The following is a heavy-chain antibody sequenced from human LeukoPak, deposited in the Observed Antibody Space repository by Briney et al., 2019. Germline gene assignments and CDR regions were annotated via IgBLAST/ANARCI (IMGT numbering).Heavy chain of an antibody. CDR3: ARDQYYYGSGSYYISWFDP. V-gene: IGHV4-34*01. J-gene: IGHJ5*02. CDR1: GGSFSGYY. CDR2: INHSGST. D-gene: IGHD3-10*01. Sequence: SENLSLTCAVYGGSFSGYYWSWIRQPPGKGLEWIGEINHSGSTNYNPSLKSRVTISVDTSKNQFSLKLSSVTAADTAVYYCARDQYYYGSGSYYISWFDPWGQGTLVTVSS.